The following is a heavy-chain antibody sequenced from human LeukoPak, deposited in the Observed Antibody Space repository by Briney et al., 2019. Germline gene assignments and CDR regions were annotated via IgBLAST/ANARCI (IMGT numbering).Heavy chain of an antibody. CDR3: ARHSRTYYDFDY. CDR1: GGSISSYY. D-gene: IGHD1-26*01. CDR2: IHSSGST. V-gene: IGHV4-59*08. Sequence: PSETLSLTCTVSGGSISSYYWSWIRQSPGKGLEWIAYIHSSGSTKYNPSLQSRVTISVDTSKNQFSLKLNSVTAADTAVYYCARHSRTYYDFDYWGQGTLVTVSS. J-gene: IGHJ4*02.